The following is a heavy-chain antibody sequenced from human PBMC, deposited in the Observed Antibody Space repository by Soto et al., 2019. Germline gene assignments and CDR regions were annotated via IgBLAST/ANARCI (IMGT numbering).Heavy chain of an antibody. CDR1: GDSISSTRW. D-gene: IGHD3-16*01. V-gene: IGHV4-4*02. Sequence: PSETLSLTCTVSGDSISSTRWWSWVRQSPGKGLEWIGDIYHGGSTNYNPSLKGRFTISRDNSKNMLSLQMNSLTAEDTAVYYCVPRKGDPFRWGPGTLVTVSS. CDR3: VPRKGDPFR. J-gene: IGHJ4*02. CDR2: IYHGGST.